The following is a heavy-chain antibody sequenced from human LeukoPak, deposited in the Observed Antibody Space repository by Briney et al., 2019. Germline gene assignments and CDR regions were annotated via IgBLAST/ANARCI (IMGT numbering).Heavy chain of an antibody. CDR3: TRHPTQEGATTVTGY. J-gene: IGHJ4*02. Sequence: GGSLRLSCAASGFTFSGSDMHWVRQASGKGLEWVGRIRSKANRYATAYAASLKGMYTIPRDDSKNTAYLQMNSLKTEGTAVYYCTRHPTQEGATTVTGYWGQGTLVTVSS. V-gene: IGHV3-73*01. CDR2: IRSKANRYAT. CDR1: GFTFSGSD. D-gene: IGHD1-26*01.